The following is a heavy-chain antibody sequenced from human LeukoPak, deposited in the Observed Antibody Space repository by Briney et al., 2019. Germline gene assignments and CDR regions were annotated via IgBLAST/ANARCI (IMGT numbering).Heavy chain of an antibody. V-gene: IGHV3-21*01. Sequence: GSLRLAWAASALTFSSYSMNWVRQAPGKGLEWVSSISSSSRYIYYADSRKGRFIISRDNAKNSMYLQRNSLTREDTAVYYCARLHSYNISGYIDYGSQARLVTVSS. CDR1: ALTFSSYS. CDR3: ARLHSYNISGYIDY. CDR2: ISSSSRYI. D-gene: IGHD3-22*01. J-gene: IGHJ4*02.